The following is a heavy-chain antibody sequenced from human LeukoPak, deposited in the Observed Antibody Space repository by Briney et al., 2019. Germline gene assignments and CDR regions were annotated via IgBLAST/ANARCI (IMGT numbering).Heavy chain of an antibody. CDR2: INSDGINT. J-gene: IGHJ2*01. CDR1: GFTFSNYW. D-gene: IGHD1-20*01. V-gene: IGHV3-74*01. Sequence: QPGGSLRLSCAASGFTFSNYWMHWVRQAPGKGLVWVSRINSDGINTSYADSVKGRFTISRDNAKNTLNLQMNSLRAEDTAVYYCAITEGDITGANWYFDLWGRGTLVTVSS. CDR3: AITEGDITGANWYFDL.